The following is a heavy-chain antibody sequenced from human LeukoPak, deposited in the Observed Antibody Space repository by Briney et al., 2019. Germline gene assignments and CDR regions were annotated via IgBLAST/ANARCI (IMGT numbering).Heavy chain of an antibody. CDR1: GGSISSSSYC. CDR3: ARHAFGGYSYGYREPFDY. J-gene: IGHJ4*02. CDR2: IYYSGST. V-gene: IGHV4-39*01. D-gene: IGHD5-18*01. Sequence: SETLSLTCSVSGGSISSSSYCWGWIRQPPGKGLEWIGSIYYSGSTYYNPSLKSRVTISVDTSKNQFSLKLSSVTAADTAVYYCARHAFGGYSYGYREPFDYWGQGTLVTVSS.